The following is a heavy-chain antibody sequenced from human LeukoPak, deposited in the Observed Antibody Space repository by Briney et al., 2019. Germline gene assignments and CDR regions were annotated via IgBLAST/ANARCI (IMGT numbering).Heavy chain of an antibody. Sequence: ASVKVSCKASGYTFTSYGINWVRQATGQGLEWMGWMNPNSGNTGCAQKFQGRVTITRNTSISTAYMELSSLRSEDTAVYYCARGQSYSSSWYRPHYYYYYMDVWGKGTTVTVSS. CDR1: GYTFTSYG. CDR2: MNPNSGNT. V-gene: IGHV1-8*03. CDR3: ARGQSYSSSWYRPHYYYYYMDV. D-gene: IGHD6-13*01. J-gene: IGHJ6*03.